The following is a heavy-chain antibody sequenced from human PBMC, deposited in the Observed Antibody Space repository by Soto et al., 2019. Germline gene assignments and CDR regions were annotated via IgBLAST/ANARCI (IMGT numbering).Heavy chain of an antibody. Sequence: EASVKVSCKASGGTVSSYAISWVRQVPGQELEWMGGIIPIFGTANYAQKFQGRVTITADESTSTAYMELSSLRSEDTAVYYCARDIVVVVAATPNSNYYYYGMDVWGQGTTVTVSS. V-gene: IGHV1-69*13. CDR2: IIPIFGTA. D-gene: IGHD2-15*01. CDR3: ARDIVVVVAATPNSNYYYYGMDV. CDR1: GGTVSSYA. J-gene: IGHJ6*02.